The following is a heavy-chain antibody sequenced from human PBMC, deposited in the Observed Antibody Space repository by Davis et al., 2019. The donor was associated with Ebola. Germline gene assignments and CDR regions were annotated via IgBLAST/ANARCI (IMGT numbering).Heavy chain of an antibody. Sequence: SETLSLTCTVSGGSISSGDYYWSWIRQPPGKGLEWIGEINHSGSTNYNPSLKSRVTISVDTSKNQFSLKLSSVTAADTAVYYCARLGALKRGWTNNAFDIWGQGTMVTVSS. CDR1: GGSISSGDYY. V-gene: IGHV4-39*07. D-gene: IGHD6-19*01. CDR3: ARLGALKRGWTNNAFDI. CDR2: INHSGST. J-gene: IGHJ3*02.